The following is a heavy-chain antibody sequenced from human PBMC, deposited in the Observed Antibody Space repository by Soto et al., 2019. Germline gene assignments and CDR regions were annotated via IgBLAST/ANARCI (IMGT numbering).Heavy chain of an antibody. D-gene: IGHD1-26*01. CDR3: GRRGSGTNSIDY. J-gene: IGHJ4*02. CDR2: IWSDGSNK. Sequence: QVQLVESGGGVVQPGRSLRLSCAASGFTFSSYGMHWVRQAPGKGLEWVAVIWSDGSNKYYADFVKGRFTVSRDNSKNTLYLEMNRLRDEDTAVYYCGRRGSGTNSIDYWGQGTLVTVSS. CDR1: GFTFSSYG. V-gene: IGHV3-33*01.